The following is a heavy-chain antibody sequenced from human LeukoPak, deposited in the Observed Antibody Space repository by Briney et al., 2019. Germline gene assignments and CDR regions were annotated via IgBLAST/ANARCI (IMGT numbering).Heavy chain of an antibody. J-gene: IGHJ3*02. V-gene: IGHV2-5*02. CDR1: GFSLSTSVVG. Sequence: SGPTLVNPTQTLTLTCTFSGFSLSTSVVGVGWFRQPPGKALEWLALIYWDDDKRYSPSLRSRLTTTKDTSESQVVLTMTYMDPVDTATYYCAHKNGRGDPFDIWGQGTMVTVSS. CDR3: AHKNGRGDPFDI. CDR2: IYWDDDK. D-gene: IGHD1-1*01.